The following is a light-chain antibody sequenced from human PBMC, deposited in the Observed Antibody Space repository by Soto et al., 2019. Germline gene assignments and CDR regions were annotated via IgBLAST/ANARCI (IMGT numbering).Light chain of an antibody. V-gene: IGKV1-39*01. J-gene: IGKJ2*01. Sequence: DIQMTQSPSSLSASVGDRVTVTCRASQDIGNYLCWYQQRLGKAPKLLIYDASSLLSGVPSRFSGSGSGTDFTLTIASLQPEDFSTYYCQQSDSTPYTFGQGTKVDIK. CDR2: DAS. CDR3: QQSDSTPYT. CDR1: QDIGNY.